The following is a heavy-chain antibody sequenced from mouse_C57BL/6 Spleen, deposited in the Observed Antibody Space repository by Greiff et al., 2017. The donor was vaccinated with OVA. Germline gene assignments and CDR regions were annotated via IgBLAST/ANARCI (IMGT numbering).Heavy chain of an antibody. CDR3: ARKNYSNDVGWFAY. CDR1: GYTFTSYW. CDR2: IYPSDSET. V-gene: IGHV1-61*01. J-gene: IGHJ3*01. D-gene: IGHD2-12*01. Sequence: QVQLQQPGAELVRPGSSVKLSCKASGYTFTSYWMDWVKQRPGQGLEWIGNIYPSDSETHYNQKFKDKATLTVDKSSSTAYMQLSSLTSEDSAVYYCARKNYSNDVGWFAYWGQGTLVTVSA.